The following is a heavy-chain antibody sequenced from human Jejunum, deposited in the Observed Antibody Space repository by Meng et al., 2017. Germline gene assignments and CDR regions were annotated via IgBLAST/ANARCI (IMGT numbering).Heavy chain of an antibody. D-gene: IGHD3-3*01. CDR1: GYTFINYG. CDR2: ISTYNGNT. V-gene: IGHV1-18*01. J-gene: IGHJ4*02. Sequence: QVQLVQSGSEVKKPGASVKVSCKASGYTFINYGIVWVRQAPGQGLEWMGWISTYNGNTNYAQNFQDRVTMTTDTSTSTAYMELRSLRSDDTAVYFCARDHIAGGYYTYWGQGTLVTVSS. CDR3: ARDHIAGGYYTY.